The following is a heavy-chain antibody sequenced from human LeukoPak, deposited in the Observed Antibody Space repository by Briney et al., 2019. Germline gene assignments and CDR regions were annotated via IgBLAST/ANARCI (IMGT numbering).Heavy chain of an antibody. V-gene: IGHV4-34*01. CDR3: ARLTIFGVVKLDY. D-gene: IGHD3-3*01. CDR1: GGSFSGYY. CDR2: INHSGST. J-gene: IGHJ4*02. Sequence: PSETLSLTCAVYGGSFSGYYWSWIRQPPGKGLEWIGEINHSGSTNYNPSLKSRVTISVDTSKNQFSLRLSSVTAADTAVYYCARLTIFGVVKLDYWGQGTLVTVPS.